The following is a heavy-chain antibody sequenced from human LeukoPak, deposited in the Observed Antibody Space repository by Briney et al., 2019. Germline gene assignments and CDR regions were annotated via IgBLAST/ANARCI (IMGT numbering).Heavy chain of an antibody. Sequence: AETLSLTCSVSGDSISSNYWSWIRQPPGKGLEWIGYFYYSGSSKYNSSLKSRVTIFADTSKNQFSLRLSSLSAADTAVYYCARARGSSSAVDYWGQGTLVTVSS. D-gene: IGHD6-6*01. CDR3: ARARGSSSAVDY. CDR1: GDSISSNY. CDR2: FYYSGSS. J-gene: IGHJ4*02. V-gene: IGHV4-59*08.